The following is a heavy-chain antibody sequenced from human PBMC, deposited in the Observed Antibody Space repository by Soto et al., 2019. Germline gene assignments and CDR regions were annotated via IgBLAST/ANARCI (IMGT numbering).Heavy chain of an antibody. CDR1: GFTFDNAW. D-gene: IGHD2-8*01. Sequence: EVQLVESGGGLVKPGVSLRLSCAASGFTFDNAWMSWVRQAPGKGLEWVGRIKSKTDGGTADYAAPVKGRFTISRDDSKNTLFLQMNSLKTEDTAVYYCTTDRGHMYDFDYWGQGTLVPVSS. CDR3: TTDRGHMYDFDY. V-gene: IGHV3-15*01. CDR2: IKSKTDGGTA. J-gene: IGHJ4*02.